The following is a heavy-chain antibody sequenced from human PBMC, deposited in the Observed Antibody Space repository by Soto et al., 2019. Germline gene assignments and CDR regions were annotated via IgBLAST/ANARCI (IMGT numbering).Heavy chain of an antibody. CDR3: ASSAGYCSSTSCYRVDP. D-gene: IGHD2-2*01. J-gene: IGHJ5*02. Sequence: ASVKVSCKASGYTFTSYYMHWVRQAPGQGFEWMGIINPSGGSTSYAQKFQGRVTITADESTSTAYMELSSLRSEDTAVYYCASSAGYCSSTSCYRVDPWGQGTLVTVSS. CDR2: INPSGGST. CDR1: GYTFTSYY. V-gene: IGHV1-46*01.